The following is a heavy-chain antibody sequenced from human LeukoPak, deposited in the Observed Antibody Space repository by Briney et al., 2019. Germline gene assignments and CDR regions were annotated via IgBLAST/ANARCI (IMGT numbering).Heavy chain of an antibody. CDR2: IYYSGST. CDR3: ASVQYSSGWPNFDY. Sequence: SETLSLTCTVSGGSISSYYWSWIRQPPGKGLEWIGYIYYSGSTNYNPSLKSRVTISVDTSKNQFSLKLSSVTAADTAVYYCASVQYSSGWPNFDYWGQGTLVTVSS. CDR1: GGSISSYY. J-gene: IGHJ4*02. D-gene: IGHD6-19*01. V-gene: IGHV4-59*01.